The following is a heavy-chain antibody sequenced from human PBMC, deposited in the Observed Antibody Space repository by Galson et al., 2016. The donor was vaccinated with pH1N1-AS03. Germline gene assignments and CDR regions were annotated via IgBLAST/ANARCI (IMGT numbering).Heavy chain of an antibody. D-gene: IGHD6-13*01. CDR2: INQDGSVK. CDR3: AKDKGSSRHDDY. CDR1: GFTFSGYW. J-gene: IGHJ4*02. Sequence: SLRLSCAGSGFTFSGYWMSWVRQAPGKGLEWVANINQDGSVKYYVDSAKGRFTISRDNSKQTLYLQMNSLRAEYAAVYLCAKDKGSSRHDDYWGQGTRVTVSS. V-gene: IGHV3-7*03.